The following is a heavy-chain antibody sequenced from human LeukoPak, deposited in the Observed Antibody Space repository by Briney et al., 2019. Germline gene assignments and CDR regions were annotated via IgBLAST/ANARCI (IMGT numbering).Heavy chain of an antibody. V-gene: IGHV3-20*04. CDR3: ARGRYDFWSGYYPPYYFDY. CDR2: INWNGGST. CDR1: GFTFDDYG. Sequence: GGSLRLSCAASGFTFDDYGMSCVRQAPGKGLEWVSGINWNGGSTGYADSVKGRFTISRDNAKNSLYLQMNSLRAEDTALYYCARGRYDFWSGYYPPYYFDYWGQGTLVTVSS. J-gene: IGHJ4*02. D-gene: IGHD3-3*01.